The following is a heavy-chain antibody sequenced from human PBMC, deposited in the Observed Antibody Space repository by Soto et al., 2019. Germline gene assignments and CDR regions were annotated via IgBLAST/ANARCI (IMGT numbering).Heavy chain of an antibody. D-gene: IGHD3-10*01. CDR2: ISDIGST. Sequence: SETLSLTCTVSGGSITSYYWTWIRQPPGQGLEWIGYISDIGSTSYNPSLTSRVTMLVDTSKKQFSLKLSSVTEADSAVYFCARSIPDSRGGGMDVWGQGAKVTAP. V-gene: IGHV4-59*01. CDR1: GGSITSYY. J-gene: IGHJ6*02. CDR3: ARSIPDSRGGGMDV.